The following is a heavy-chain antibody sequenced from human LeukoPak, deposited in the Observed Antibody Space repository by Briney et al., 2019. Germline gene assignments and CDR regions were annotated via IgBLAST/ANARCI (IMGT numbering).Heavy chain of an antibody. Sequence: GASVKVSCKASGYTFTNYYMHWVRQAPGQGLEWMGIINPSGGSPNYAQKFQGRVTMTRDTSTSTLYMELSSLRSEDTAVYYCARDFAYGSGSTHFDYWGQGTLVTVSS. CDR1: GYTFTNYY. J-gene: IGHJ4*02. CDR2: INPSGGSP. CDR3: ARDFAYGSGSTHFDY. D-gene: IGHD3-10*01. V-gene: IGHV1-46*01.